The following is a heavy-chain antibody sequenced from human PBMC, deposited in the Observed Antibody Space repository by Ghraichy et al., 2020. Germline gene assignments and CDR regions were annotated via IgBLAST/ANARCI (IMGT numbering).Heavy chain of an antibody. Sequence: ASVKVSCKTSGYIFTTYGITWVRQAPGQGLEWMGWISPKNGNTDHSQKIQGRVTLTTDTSTNTAYFEMWSLRFDDTAVYYCARDVRGYNFDISAYYSYWGQGTLVTVSS. J-gene: IGHJ4*02. V-gene: IGHV1-18*01. CDR2: ISPKNGNT. CDR1: GYIFTTYG. CDR3: ARDVRGYNFDISAYYSY. D-gene: IGHD3-22*01.